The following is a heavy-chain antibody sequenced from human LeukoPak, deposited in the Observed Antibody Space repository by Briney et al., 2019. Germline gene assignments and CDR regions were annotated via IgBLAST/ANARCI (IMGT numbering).Heavy chain of an antibody. CDR1: GGSISSYY. J-gene: IGHJ5*02. V-gene: IGHV4-4*07. CDR2: IYTSGST. CDR3: ARGYGSGSYYNWFDP. D-gene: IGHD3-10*01. Sequence: SETLSLTCTVSGGSISSYYWSWIRQPAGKGLEWIGRIYTSGSTNYNPSLKSRVTISVDTSKNQFSLKLSSVTAADTAVYYCARGYGSGSYYNWFDPWGQGTLVTVSS.